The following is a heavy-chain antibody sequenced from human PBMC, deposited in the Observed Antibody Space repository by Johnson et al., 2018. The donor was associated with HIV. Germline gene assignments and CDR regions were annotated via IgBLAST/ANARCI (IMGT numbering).Heavy chain of an antibody. J-gene: IGHJ3*02. CDR1: GFTFSSYA. CDR2: ISYDGSNK. D-gene: IGHD3-16*01. V-gene: IGHV3-30-3*01. Sequence: QVQLVESGGGVVQPGRSLRLSCAASGFTFSSYAMHWVRQAPGKGLEWVAVISYDGSNKYYADSVKGRFTIPRDNSKNTLYLQMNSLRAEDTAVYYCARAGKRVMAAFDIWGQGTMVTVSS. CDR3: ARAGKRVMAAFDI.